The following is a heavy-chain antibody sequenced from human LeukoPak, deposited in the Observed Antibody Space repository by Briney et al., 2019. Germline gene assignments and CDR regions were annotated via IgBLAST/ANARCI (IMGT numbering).Heavy chain of an antibody. CDR2: IYYSGST. J-gene: IGHJ4*02. CDR3: ARVVGATSPIFDY. V-gene: IGHV4-39*01. D-gene: IGHD1-26*01. CDR1: GGSISSSSYY. Sequence: PSETLSLPCTVPGGSISSSSYYWGWIRQPPGKGLEWIGSIYYSGSTYYNPSLKSRVTISVDTSKNQFSLKLSSVTAADTAVYYCARVVGATSPIFDYWGQGTLVTVSS.